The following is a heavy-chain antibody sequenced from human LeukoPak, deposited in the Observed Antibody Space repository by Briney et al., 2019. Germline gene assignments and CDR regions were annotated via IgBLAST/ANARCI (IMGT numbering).Heavy chain of an antibody. CDR1: EFTFNNAW. CDR2: IRSKADGGTA. V-gene: IGHV3-15*01. Sequence: GGSLRLSCAASEFTFNNAWMNWVRQAPGKGLEWVGRIRSKADGGTADYAAPVRGRFTISRDDSKNTLYLQMNSLKTEDTAVYYCSTGLIPATGYHWGQGTLVAVSS. CDR3: STGLIPATGYH. J-gene: IGHJ5*02. D-gene: IGHD6-13*01.